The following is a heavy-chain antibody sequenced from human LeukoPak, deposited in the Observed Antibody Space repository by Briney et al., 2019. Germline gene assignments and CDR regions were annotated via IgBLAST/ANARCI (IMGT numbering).Heavy chain of an antibody. CDR1: GFTFSDYA. V-gene: IGHV3-30*04. Sequence: GRSLRLSCAASGFTFSDYALHWVRQAPGKGLEWVAVISYDGSEKYFADSVQGRFTISRDNSKNTLSLQMNSLRDADTAVYYCARERYGYFDYWGQGTLVTVSS. CDR2: ISYDGSEK. CDR3: ARERYGYFDY. J-gene: IGHJ4*02. D-gene: IGHD3-9*01.